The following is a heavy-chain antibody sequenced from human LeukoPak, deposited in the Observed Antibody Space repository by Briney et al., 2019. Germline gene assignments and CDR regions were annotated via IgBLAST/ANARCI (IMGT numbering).Heavy chain of an antibody. Sequence: SETLSLTCTVSGGSISSYYWSWIRQPPGKGLEWIGYIYYSGCTNYNPSLKSRVTISVDTSKNQFSLKLSSVTAADTAVYYCARCYRDYYDSSGYYGRANDAFDIWGQGTMVTVSS. CDR3: ARCYRDYYDSSGYYGRANDAFDI. D-gene: IGHD3-22*01. V-gene: IGHV4-59*08. CDR2: IYYSGCT. J-gene: IGHJ3*02. CDR1: GGSISSYY.